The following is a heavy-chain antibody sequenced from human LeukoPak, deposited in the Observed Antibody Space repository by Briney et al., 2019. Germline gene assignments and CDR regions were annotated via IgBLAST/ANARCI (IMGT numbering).Heavy chain of an antibody. Sequence: PSETLSLTCTVSGGSISSYYWSWIRQPPGKGLEWIGYIYYSGSTNYNPSLKSRVTISVDTSKNQFSLKLSSVTAADTAVYYCARENFQWLLRSFDTWGQGTVVTVSS. CDR2: IYYSGST. J-gene: IGHJ3*02. CDR3: ARENFQWLLRSFDT. CDR1: GGSISSYY. V-gene: IGHV4-59*01. D-gene: IGHD3-22*01.